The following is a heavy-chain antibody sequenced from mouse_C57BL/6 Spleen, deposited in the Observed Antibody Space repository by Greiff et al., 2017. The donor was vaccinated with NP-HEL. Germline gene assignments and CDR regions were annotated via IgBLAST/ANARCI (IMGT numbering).Heavy chain of an antibody. Sequence: EVQRVESGGGLVKPGGSLKLSCAASGFTFSSYAMSWFRQTPEKRLEWVATISDGGSYTYYPDNVKGRFTISRDNAKNNLYLQMSHLKSEDTAMYYCARGTTVVAYYFDYWGQGTTLTVSS. CDR3: ARGTTVVAYYFDY. V-gene: IGHV5-4*01. J-gene: IGHJ2*01. D-gene: IGHD1-1*01. CDR2: ISDGGSYT. CDR1: GFTFSSYA.